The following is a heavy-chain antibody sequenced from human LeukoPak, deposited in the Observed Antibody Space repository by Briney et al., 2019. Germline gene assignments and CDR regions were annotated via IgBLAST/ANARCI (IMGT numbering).Heavy chain of an antibody. D-gene: IGHD3-22*01. CDR1: GYTFTSYG. J-gene: IGHJ4*02. CDR3: ARGDDSSGYYPLGY. Sequence: ASVKVSCKASGYTFTSYGISWVRQAPGQGLEWMGWISAYNGNTNYAQKLQGRVTMTTDTSPSTAYMELRSLRSDDTAVYYCARGDDSSGYYPLGYWGQGTLVTVSS. V-gene: IGHV1-18*01. CDR2: ISAYNGNT.